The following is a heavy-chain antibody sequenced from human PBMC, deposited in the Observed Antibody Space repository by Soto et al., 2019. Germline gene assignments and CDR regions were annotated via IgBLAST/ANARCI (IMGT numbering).Heavy chain of an antibody. CDR1: GGSISSGDW. CDR2: ISHSGNT. J-gene: IGHJ4*02. V-gene: IGHV4-4*02. D-gene: IGHD2-8*02. CDR3: ARDKITGLFDY. Sequence: SETLSLTCAVSGGSISSGDWWSWVRQSPRKGLEWIGEISHSGNTNHNPSLKSRVTISIDKSKNQFSLKLTSVTAADTAVYYCARDKITGLFDYWGQGTLLTVSS.